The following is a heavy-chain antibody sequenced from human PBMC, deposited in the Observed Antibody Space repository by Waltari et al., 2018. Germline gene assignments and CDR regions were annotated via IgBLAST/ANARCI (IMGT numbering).Heavy chain of an antibody. J-gene: IGHJ3*01. Sequence: QVQLQESGPGLVKPSETLSLTCAVPGYSLSRGHHWGWVRQTPGKGLEWIGSIFHRGATYYNPSLKSRVTVSIDKSKNQFSLRVSSVTAADTAVYYCVRTNAFDFWGQGIMVTVSS. CDR2: IFHRGAT. V-gene: IGHV4-38-2*01. CDR1: GYSLSRGHH. CDR3: VRTNAFDF.